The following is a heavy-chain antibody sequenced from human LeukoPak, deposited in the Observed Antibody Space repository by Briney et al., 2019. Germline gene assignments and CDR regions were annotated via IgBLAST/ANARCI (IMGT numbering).Heavy chain of an antibody. J-gene: IGHJ4*02. CDR3: ARSELGGYYWD. Sequence: PGGSLRLSCAASGFTFSSYAMSWVRQAPGKGLEWVANIKQDGSEKYYVDSVKGRFTTSRDNAKNSLYLQMNSLRAEDTAVYYCARSELGGYYWDWGQGTLVTVSS. D-gene: IGHD3-22*01. CDR2: IKQDGSEK. V-gene: IGHV3-7*01. CDR1: GFTFSSYA.